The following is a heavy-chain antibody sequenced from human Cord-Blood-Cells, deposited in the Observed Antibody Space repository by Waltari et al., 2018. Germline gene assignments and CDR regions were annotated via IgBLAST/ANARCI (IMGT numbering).Heavy chain of an antibody. Sequence: QVQLVQSGAEVKKPGASVKVSYKVSGYTLTELSMHWVRQAPGKGLEWMGGVDAEDGENIYEQKFLGRVTMTEDTSTDTAYMELSSLRSEDTAVYYCATGHLYNWNLFDYWGQGTLVTVSS. CDR3: ATGHLYNWNLFDY. D-gene: IGHD1-1*01. CDR2: VDAEDGEN. J-gene: IGHJ4*02. V-gene: IGHV1-24*01. CDR1: GYTLTELS.